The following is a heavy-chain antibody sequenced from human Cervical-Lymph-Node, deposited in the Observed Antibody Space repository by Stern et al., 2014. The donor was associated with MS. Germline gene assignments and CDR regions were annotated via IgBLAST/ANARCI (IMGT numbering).Heavy chain of an antibody. Sequence: MQLVESGADVKKPGSSVRVSCKASGDISWLRQAPGQGLEYMGGIIRPVGTAHCTQRSQGRLTITADKSTNTTYMELSSLRSDDTAIYYCATGAGDNWFDPWGQGTLVSVSS. CDR3: ATGAGDNWFDP. J-gene: IGHJ5*02. CDR1: GD. D-gene: IGHD3-10*01. CDR2: IIRPVGTA. V-gene: IGHV1-69*06.